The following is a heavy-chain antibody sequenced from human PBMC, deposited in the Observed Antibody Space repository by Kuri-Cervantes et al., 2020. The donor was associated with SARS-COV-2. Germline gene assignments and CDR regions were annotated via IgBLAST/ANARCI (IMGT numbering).Heavy chain of an antibody. CDR3: ARDHYWFGRLTPYYFDY. J-gene: IGHJ4*02. V-gene: IGHV1-3*01. CDR1: GYTFTSYS. Sequence: ASVKVSCKASGYTFTSYSMHWVRQAPGQRLEWMGWMNAGNGNTKYSQKFQGRVTITRDTSASTAYMELSSLRSEDTAVYYCARDHYWFGRLTPYYFDYWGQGTLVTVSS. CDR2: MNAGNGNT. D-gene: IGHD3-10*01.